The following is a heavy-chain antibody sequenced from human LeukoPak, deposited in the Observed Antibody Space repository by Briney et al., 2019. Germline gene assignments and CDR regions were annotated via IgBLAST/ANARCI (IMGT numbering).Heavy chain of an antibody. CDR3: ASASLPALRFLEWLPFN. CDR1: GYTFTGYY. V-gene: IGHV1-2*02. Sequence: ASVKVSCKASGYTFTGYYMHWVRQAPGQGLEWMGWINPNSGGTNYAQKFHGRVTMTRDTSISTAYMELSRLRSDDTAVYYCASASLPALRFLEWLPFNWGQGTLVTVSS. D-gene: IGHD3-3*01. CDR2: INPNSGGT. J-gene: IGHJ4*02.